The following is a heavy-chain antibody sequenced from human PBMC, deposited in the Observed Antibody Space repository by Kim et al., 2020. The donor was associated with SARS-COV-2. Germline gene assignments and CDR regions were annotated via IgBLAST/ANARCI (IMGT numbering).Heavy chain of an antibody. V-gene: IGHV1-69*13. Sequence: SVKVSCKASGGTFSSYAISWARQAPGQGLEWMGGIIPIFGTANYAQKFQGTVTITADESTSTAYMELSSLRSEDTAVYYCASADVVVPAAGYYYGMDVWGQGTTVTVSS. J-gene: IGHJ6*02. CDR1: GGTFSSYA. CDR2: IIPIFGTA. CDR3: ASADVVVPAAGYYYGMDV. D-gene: IGHD2-2*01.